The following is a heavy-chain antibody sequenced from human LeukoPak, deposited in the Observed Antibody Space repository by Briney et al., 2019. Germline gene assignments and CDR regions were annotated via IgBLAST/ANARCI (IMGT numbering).Heavy chain of an antibody. J-gene: IGHJ3*02. Sequence: PGGSLRLSCAASGFTFSSYGMHWVRQAPGKGLEWVAVIWFDGSNKYYADSVKGRFTISRDNSKNTLYLQMNSLRAEDTAVYYCARRRPPTVTTTGGSRDAFDIWGQGTMVTVSS. CDR1: GFTFSSYG. V-gene: IGHV3-33*01. CDR2: IWFDGSNK. CDR3: ARRRPPTVTTTGGSRDAFDI. D-gene: IGHD4-17*01.